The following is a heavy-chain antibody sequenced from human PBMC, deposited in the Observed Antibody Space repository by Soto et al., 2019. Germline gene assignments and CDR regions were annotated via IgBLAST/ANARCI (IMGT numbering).Heavy chain of an antibody. J-gene: IGHJ4*02. CDR2: ISYDGSNK. CDR1: GFTFSSYG. CDR3: AKTPPAMAQEYYFDY. D-gene: IGHD5-18*01. Sequence: QVQLVESGGGVVQPGRSLRLSCAASGFTFSSYGMHWVRQAPGKGLEWVAVISYDGSNKYYADSVKGRFTISRDNSKNTLYLQMNSLRAEDTAVYYCAKTPPAMAQEYYFDYWGQGTLVTVSS. V-gene: IGHV3-30*18.